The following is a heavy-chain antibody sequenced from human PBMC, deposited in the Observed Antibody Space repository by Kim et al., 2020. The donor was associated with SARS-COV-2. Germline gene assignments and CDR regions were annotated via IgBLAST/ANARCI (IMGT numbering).Heavy chain of an antibody. D-gene: IGHD4-17*01. CDR2: ISWNSGSI. CDR3: AKAAYTVTTIGRYYFDY. Sequence: GGSLRLSCAASGFTFDDYAMHWVRQAPGKGLEWVSGISWNSGSIGYADSVKGRFTISRDNAKNSLYLQMNSLRAEDTALYYCAKAAYTVTTIGRYYFDYWGQGTLVTVSS. CDR1: GFTFDDYA. V-gene: IGHV3-9*01. J-gene: IGHJ4*02.